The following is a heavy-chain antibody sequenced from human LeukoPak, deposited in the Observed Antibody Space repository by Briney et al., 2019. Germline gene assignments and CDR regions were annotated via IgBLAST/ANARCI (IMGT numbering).Heavy chain of an antibody. CDR2: IYPGDSDT. J-gene: IGHJ6*02. V-gene: IGHV5-51*01. CDR3: ARLGYCSGGSCNNYYYYGMDV. Sequence: GESLKISCKGSGYSFTSYWIGWVRQMPGKGLEWMGIIYPGDSDTRYSPSFQGQVTISADKSISTAYLQWSSLKASDTATYYCARLGYCSGGSCNNYYYYGMDVWGQGTTVTVSS. CDR1: GYSFTSYW. D-gene: IGHD2-15*01.